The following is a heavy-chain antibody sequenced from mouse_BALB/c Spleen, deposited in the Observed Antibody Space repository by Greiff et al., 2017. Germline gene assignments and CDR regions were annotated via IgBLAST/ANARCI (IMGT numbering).Heavy chain of an antibody. CDR1: GFSLTSYG. CDR3: ARANYDYDGSPFAY. J-gene: IGHJ3*01. D-gene: IGHD2-4*01. Sequence: VQLVESGPGLVAPSQSLSITCTVSGFSLTSYGVHWVRQPPGKGLEWLGVIWAGGSTNYNSALMSRLSISKDNSKSQVFLKMNSLQTDDTAMYYCARANYDYDGSPFAYWGQGTLVTVSA. V-gene: IGHV2-9*02. CDR2: IWAGGST.